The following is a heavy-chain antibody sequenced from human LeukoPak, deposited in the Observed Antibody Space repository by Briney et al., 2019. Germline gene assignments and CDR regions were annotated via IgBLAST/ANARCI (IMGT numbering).Heavy chain of an antibody. J-gene: IGHJ4*02. CDR1: GFTFSSYA. Sequence: PGGSLRLSCAASGFTFSSYAMSWVRQAPGKGLEWVSGINGNADSTYYADSVKGRFTISRDNSKNTLYLQMNSLRAEDTAVYYCAKVASIAAAGEFGSWGQGTLVTVSS. V-gene: IGHV3-23*01. D-gene: IGHD6-13*01. CDR2: INGNADST. CDR3: AKVASIAAAGEFGS.